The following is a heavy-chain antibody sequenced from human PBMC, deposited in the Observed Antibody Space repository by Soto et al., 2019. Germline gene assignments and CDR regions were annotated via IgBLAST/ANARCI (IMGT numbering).Heavy chain of an antibody. Sequence: SETLSLTCAVYGGSFSGYYWSWIRQPPGKGLEWIGEINHSGSTNYNPSLKSRVTISVDTSKNQFSLKLSSVTAADTAVYYCARGYDSSGSPFDYWGQGTLVTVSS. CDR3: ARGYDSSGSPFDY. D-gene: IGHD3-22*01. CDR2: INHSGST. CDR1: GGSFSGYY. V-gene: IGHV4-34*01. J-gene: IGHJ4*02.